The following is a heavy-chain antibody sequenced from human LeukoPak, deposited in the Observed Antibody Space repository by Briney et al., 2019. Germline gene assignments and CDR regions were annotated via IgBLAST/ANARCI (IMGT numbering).Heavy chain of an antibody. D-gene: IGHD6-6*01. V-gene: IGHV1-2*02. J-gene: IGHJ5*02. CDR3: ARASGYSTSSGCVP. CDR2: INPNSGGT. CDR1: GYSFAGYY. Sequence: GASVKVSCKASGYSFAGYYMHWVRQAPGQGLEWMGWINPNSGGTVYAQKFQGRVTMTWDTSISAGYMELSGLRFDDTAVYYCARASGYSTSSGCVPWGQGSLVTVSS.